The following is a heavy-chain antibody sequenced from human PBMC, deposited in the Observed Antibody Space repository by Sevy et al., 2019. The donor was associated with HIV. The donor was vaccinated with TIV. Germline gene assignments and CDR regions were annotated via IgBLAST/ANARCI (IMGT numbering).Heavy chain of an antibody. CDR1: GDSISDYY. CDR3: ARLRWDVVDAPGATPGCYFDF. D-gene: IGHD2-2*01. Sequence: SETLSLTCSVSGDSISDYYWSWIRQPPGKGLEWIGYTSYSGTTKYSPSLESRVDISIDTSRKRFSLKLNSVTAADTAMYYCARLRWDVVDAPGATPGCYFDFWGQGTLVTVSS. CDR2: TSYSGTT. V-gene: IGHV4-59*08. J-gene: IGHJ4*02.